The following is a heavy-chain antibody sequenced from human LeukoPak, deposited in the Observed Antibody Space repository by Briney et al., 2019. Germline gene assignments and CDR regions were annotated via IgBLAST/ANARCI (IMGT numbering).Heavy chain of an antibody. CDR3: ARDLELERNRWNYFES. J-gene: IGHJ4*02. V-gene: IGHV4-61*08. CDR2: IDYSGST. CDR1: GVSMSSGAFY. Sequence: SETLSLTCTVSGVSMSSGAFYWSWIRQHPGKGLEWLGCIDYSGSTQYNPSLKSRVTISVDTSKQQFSLKLSSVTAADTAVYYCARDLELERNRWNYFESWGQGTLVTVSS. D-gene: IGHD1-1*01.